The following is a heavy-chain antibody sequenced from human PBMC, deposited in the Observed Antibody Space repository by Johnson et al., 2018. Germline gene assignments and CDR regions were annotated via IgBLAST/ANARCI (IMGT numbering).Heavy chain of an antibody. D-gene: IGHD1-1*01. V-gene: IGHV4-59*11. CDR2: LSYNGNN. CDR1: GGSISGHH. CDR3: ARDYHWSFDV. Sequence: QVQLQESGPGLVKPSETLSLTCSVSGGSISGHHWAWIRQPPGEALERIGFLSYNGNNNYTPPPKRRPTMSVHMSKAQFSLKLSSVTTEDTAVYYCARDYHWSFDVWGQGTLVTVSS. J-gene: IGHJ4*02.